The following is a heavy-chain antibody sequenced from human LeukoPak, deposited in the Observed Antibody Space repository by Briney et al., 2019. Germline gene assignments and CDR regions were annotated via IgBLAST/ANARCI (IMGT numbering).Heavy chain of an antibody. CDR1: GGSITSFY. CDR3: ARWSSGSLDY. V-gene: IGHV4-4*07. J-gene: IGHJ4*02. Sequence: SETLSLTCTGSGGSITSFYWSWLRQPAGKGLQWIGRIYTSGSTNFNPSLKSRVTMSVATSRNQFSLKLSSVTAADTAVYYCARWSSGSLDYWGQGTLVTVSS. CDR2: IYTSGST. D-gene: IGHD1-26*01.